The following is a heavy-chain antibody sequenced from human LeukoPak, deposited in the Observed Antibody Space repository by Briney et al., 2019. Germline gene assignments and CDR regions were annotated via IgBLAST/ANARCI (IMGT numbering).Heavy chain of an antibody. D-gene: IGHD3/OR15-3a*01. J-gene: IGHJ4*02. Sequence: GGSLRLSCAASGLTMSHYGVSWVRQAPGKGLEWISGIRSAVETTHYADSVKGRFIISRDDSKNALSLQLNSLRPEDTALYCCAKHFCTGLDCSLFDSWGQGTLVTVSS. V-gene: IGHV3-23*01. CDR1: GLTMSHYG. CDR2: IRSAVETT. CDR3: AKHFCTGLDCSLFDS.